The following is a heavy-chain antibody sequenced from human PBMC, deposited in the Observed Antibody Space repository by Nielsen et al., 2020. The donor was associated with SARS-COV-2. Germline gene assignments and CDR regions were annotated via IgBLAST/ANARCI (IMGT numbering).Heavy chain of an antibody. CDR3: AKGDGDSWSPFLYVDP. V-gene: IGHV3-23*01. D-gene: IGHD6-13*01. Sequence: GESLKISCAASGFTVSSNFMTWVRQAPGKGLEWVSAISGSGGSTYYADSVKGRFTISRDNSQSTLFLQMNSLRAEDTAMYYCAKGDGDSWSPFLYVDPWGQGTLVTVSS. CDR2: ISGSGGST. CDR1: GFTVSSNF. J-gene: IGHJ5*02.